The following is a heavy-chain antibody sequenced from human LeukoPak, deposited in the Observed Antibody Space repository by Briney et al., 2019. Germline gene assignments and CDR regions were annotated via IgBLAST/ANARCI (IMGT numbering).Heavy chain of an antibody. D-gene: IGHD3-16*01. V-gene: IGHV4-59*01. CDR1: GGAISSYY. CDR2: IYYSGST. Sequence: PSETLSLTCTVSGGAISSYYWSWIRQPPGQGLEWIGYIYYSGSTNYNPSLKSRVIISVDTSKNQFSLKLSSVTAADTAVYYCARGGPTYYFDYWGQGTLVTVSS. CDR3: ARGGPTYYFDY. J-gene: IGHJ4*02.